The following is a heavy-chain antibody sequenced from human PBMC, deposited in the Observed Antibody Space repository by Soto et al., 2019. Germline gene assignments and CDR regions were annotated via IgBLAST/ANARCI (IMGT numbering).Heavy chain of an antibody. CDR3: ARGNGSGSYYTYYYYGMDV. Sequence: TLSLTCTVSGGSISSGDYYWSWIRQPPGKGLEWIGYIYYSGSTYYNPSLKSRVTISVDTSKNQFSLKLGSVTAADTAVYYCARGNGSGSYYTYYYYGMDVWGQGTTVTVSS. V-gene: IGHV4-30-4*01. D-gene: IGHD3-10*01. CDR1: GGSISSGDYY. J-gene: IGHJ6*02. CDR2: IYYSGST.